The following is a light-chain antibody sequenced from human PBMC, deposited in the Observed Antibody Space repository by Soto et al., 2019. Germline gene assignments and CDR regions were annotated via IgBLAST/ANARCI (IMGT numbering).Light chain of an antibody. Sequence: IVLTHSPGTLSLSPWERATLSCRPSQAVASRDLAWYQQKSGQAPRLLIYDASNRATGIPARFSGSGSGTDFTLTISSLEPEDFAVYYCQQRSNWPLTFGGGTKVDIK. CDR1: QAVASRD. CDR3: QQRSNWPLT. J-gene: IGKJ4*01. V-gene: IGKV3-11*01. CDR2: DAS.